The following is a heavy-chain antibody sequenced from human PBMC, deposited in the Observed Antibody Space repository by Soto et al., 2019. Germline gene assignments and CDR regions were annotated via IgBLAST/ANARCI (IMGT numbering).Heavy chain of an antibody. Sequence: QVQLVQSGAEVKKPGSSVKVSCKASGGTSSNFTINWVRQAPGQGLEWMGGTIPLFDKTHYAQKFQGRVTITADESTNTANMELSSLSSDATAVYLDVWGHGTTVTVSS. J-gene: IGHJ6*01. V-gene: IGHV1-69*12. CDR1: GGTSSNFT. CDR2: TIPLFDKT. CDR3: V.